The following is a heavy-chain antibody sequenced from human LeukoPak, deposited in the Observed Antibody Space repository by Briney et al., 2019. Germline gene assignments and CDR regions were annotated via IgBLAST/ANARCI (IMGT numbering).Heavy chain of an antibody. CDR2: INPNSGGT. CDR1: GYTFTGYY. Sequence: GASVKVSCKASGYTFTGYYMHWVRQAPGQGLEWMGRINPNSGGTNYAQKFQGRVTMTRDTSISTAYMELSRLRSDDTAVYYCARGGPWVVATFNDYYLDVWGKGTTVTVSS. J-gene: IGHJ6*03. CDR3: ARGGPWVVATFNDYYLDV. V-gene: IGHV1-2*06. D-gene: IGHD5-24*01.